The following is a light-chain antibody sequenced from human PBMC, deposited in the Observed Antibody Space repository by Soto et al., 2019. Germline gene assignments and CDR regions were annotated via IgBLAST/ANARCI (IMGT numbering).Light chain of an antibody. CDR1: QSVSNN. V-gene: IGKV3-15*01. CDR2: AVS. Sequence: EILMTQSPATLSVSPVERATLSCRASQSVSNNLAWYQQKPGQAPRLLIYAVSSRPAGIPARFSGSGSGTEFTLTISSLQPDDFATYYCQQYNSYSWTFGQGTKVDIK. CDR3: QQYNSYSWT. J-gene: IGKJ1*01.